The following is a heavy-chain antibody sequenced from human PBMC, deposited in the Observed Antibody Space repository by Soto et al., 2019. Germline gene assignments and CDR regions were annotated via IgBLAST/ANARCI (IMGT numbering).Heavy chain of an antibody. V-gene: IGHV4-34*01. Sequence: PSETLSLTCSVYGGSFSDYYWSWIRQPPGKGLEWIGEINHSGSTNYNPSLKSRVTISVHTSKNQFSLKLSSVTAADTAVYYCAIARKGSGSDYYYHYGMDVWGKGTTVTVSS. CDR3: AIARKGSGSDYYYHYGMDV. J-gene: IGHJ6*04. CDR1: GGSFSDYY. D-gene: IGHD3-3*01. CDR2: INHSGST.